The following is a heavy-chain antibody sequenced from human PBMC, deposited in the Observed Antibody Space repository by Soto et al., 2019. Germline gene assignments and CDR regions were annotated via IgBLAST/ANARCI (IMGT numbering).Heavy chain of an antibody. V-gene: IGHV6-1*01. J-gene: IGHJ6*03. CDR2: TYYRSKWYN. D-gene: IGHD4-4*01. CDR3: ARVNAVSLYHIAV. CDR1: GDSVSSNSVT. Sequence: TLSLTCAISGDSVSSNSVTWNWIRQSPSRGLEWLGRTYYRSKWYNDYAVSVKSRITINPDTSKNQFSLQLNSVTPEDTAVYFCARVNAVSLYHIAVWANGTTDTVSS.